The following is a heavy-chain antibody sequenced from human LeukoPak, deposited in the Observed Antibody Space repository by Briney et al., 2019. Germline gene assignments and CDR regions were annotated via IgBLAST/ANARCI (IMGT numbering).Heavy chain of an antibody. CDR3: AKGRIRGNSVSVDY. V-gene: IGHV3-9*01. CDR1: GFTFDDYA. Sequence: GGSLRLSCAASGFTFDDYAIHWVRQAPGKGLEWVSGISWNSGSIGYADSVKGRFTISRDNAKNSLYLQMNSLRAEDTALYYCAKGRIRGNSVSVDYWGQGTLVTVSS. D-gene: IGHD1-26*01. J-gene: IGHJ4*02. CDR2: ISWNSGSI.